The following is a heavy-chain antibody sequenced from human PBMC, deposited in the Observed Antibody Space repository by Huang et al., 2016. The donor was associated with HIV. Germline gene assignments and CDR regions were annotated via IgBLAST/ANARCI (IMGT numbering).Heavy chain of an antibody. J-gene: IGHJ2*01. CDR1: GVTFSSYA. Sequence: QVQLVQSAAEVKKPGSWVKVSCEASGVTFSSYAISWVRQAPGQGLEWMAAGIPIIDTTNYTQRFQGKVPLTAYESASSAYMELRSLRSEDTAVYYCARASGRIQHPGGYFDLWGRGTLVTVSS. CDR2: GIPIIDTT. D-gene: IGHD5-18*01. CDR3: ARASGRIQHPGGYFDL. V-gene: IGHV1-69*01.